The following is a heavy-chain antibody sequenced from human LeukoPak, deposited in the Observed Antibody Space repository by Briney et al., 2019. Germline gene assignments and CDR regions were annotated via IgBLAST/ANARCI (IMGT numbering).Heavy chain of an antibody. D-gene: IGHD3-3*01. CDR3: VRASYYSFWSGNHY. Sequence: PGGSLRLSCAASGFTFSSYAMSWVRQAPGKGLEWVSSISGSGGGTYYADSVKGRFTISGIKSKNTLYLQMNSLRAEDTAVYYCVRASYYSFWSGNHYWGQASLVTVYS. J-gene: IGHJ4*02. V-gene: IGHV3-23*01. CDR1: GFTFSSYA. CDR2: ISGSGGGT.